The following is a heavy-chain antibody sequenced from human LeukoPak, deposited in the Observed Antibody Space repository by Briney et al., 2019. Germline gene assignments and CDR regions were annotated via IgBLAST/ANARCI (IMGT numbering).Heavy chain of an antibody. CDR2: ISSDGGRT. D-gene: IGHD5-18*01. V-gene: IGHV3-23*01. CDR3: AKLNSYGDY. CDR1: GFTFSNHG. Sequence: GGSLRLSCAVSGFTFSNHGRSWVRQAPGKGLECVSTISSDGGRTYYADSVRGRFTISRDTSKNMVYLQMDSLRAEDTATYFCAKLNSYGDYWGQGTLVTISS. J-gene: IGHJ4*02.